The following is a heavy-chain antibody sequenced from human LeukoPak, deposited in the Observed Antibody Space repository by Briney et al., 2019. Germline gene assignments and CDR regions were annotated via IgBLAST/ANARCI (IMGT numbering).Heavy chain of an antibody. CDR2: ISSSSSYI. V-gene: IGHV3-21*01. J-gene: IGHJ6*02. CDR1: GFTFSSYS. D-gene: IGHD1-26*01. CDR3: ARDHTSGSYLNYYYYGMDV. Sequence: GGSLRLSCAASGFTFSSYSVNWVRQAPGKGLEWVSSISSSSSYIYYADSVKGRFTISRDNAKNSLYLQMNSLRAEDTAVYYCARDHTSGSYLNYYYYGMDVWGQGTTVTVSS.